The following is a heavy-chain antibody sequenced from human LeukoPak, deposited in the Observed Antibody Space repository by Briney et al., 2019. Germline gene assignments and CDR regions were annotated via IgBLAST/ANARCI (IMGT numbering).Heavy chain of an antibody. Sequence: GGSLRLFCAASGFTFSSYGMHWVCQAPGKGLEWVAVISYHGRNKYYADSVKGRFTISRDNSMNTLYLQMNSLRAEDTAVYYCAKDLNDYGGKEVPDAFDIWGQGTMVTVSS. CDR2: ISYHGRNK. V-gene: IGHV3-30*18. CDR3: AKDLNDYGGKEVPDAFDI. J-gene: IGHJ3*02. CDR1: GFTFSSYG. D-gene: IGHD4-23*01.